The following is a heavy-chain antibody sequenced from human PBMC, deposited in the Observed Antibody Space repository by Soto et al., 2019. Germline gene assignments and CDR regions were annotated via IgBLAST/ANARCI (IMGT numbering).Heavy chain of an antibody. J-gene: IGHJ4*02. D-gene: IGHD2-8*01. CDR2: IDPGSGRA. CDR3: TRDLNGGNPFDY. V-gene: IGHV1-3*01. Sequence: VRQAAGQSLEWLAWIDPGSGRATYSQKVQGRIIVTRDNSATTFYMDLTSLTSEDTAVYFCTRDLNGGNPFDYWGQGALVIVSS.